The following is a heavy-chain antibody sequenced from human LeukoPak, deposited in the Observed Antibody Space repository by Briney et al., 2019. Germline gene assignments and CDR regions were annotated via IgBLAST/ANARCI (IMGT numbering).Heavy chain of an antibody. D-gene: IGHD2-15*01. V-gene: IGHV4-59*01. CDR3: ARGVVAATGYDY. CDR2: IYNSGST. Sequence: SETLSLTCTVSGDSFSYFYWSWIRQPPGKGLEWIGYIYNSGSTSYNPSLKSRVTISLDTSQNQFSLKMSSVTAADTATYYCARGVVAATGYDYWGQGTLVTVSS. J-gene: IGHJ4*02. CDR1: GDSFSYFY.